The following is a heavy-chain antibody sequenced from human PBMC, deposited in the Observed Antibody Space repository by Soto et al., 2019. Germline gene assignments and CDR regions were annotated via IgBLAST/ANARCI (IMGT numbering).Heavy chain of an antibody. J-gene: IGHJ3*02. CDR1: GFTVSSNY. D-gene: IGHD3-3*01. CDR2: IYSGGST. Sequence: PGGSLRLSCAASGFTVSSNYMSWVRQAPGKGLEWVSVIYSGGSTYYADSVKGRFTISRDNSKNTLYLQMNSLRAEDTAVYYCARENSTIFGAGAFDIWGQGTMVTVSS. V-gene: IGHV3-66*01. CDR3: ARENSTIFGAGAFDI.